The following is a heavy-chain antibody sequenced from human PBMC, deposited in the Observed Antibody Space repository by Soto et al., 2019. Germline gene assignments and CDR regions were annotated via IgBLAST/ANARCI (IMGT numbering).Heavy chain of an antibody. D-gene: IGHD3-22*01. J-gene: IGHJ4*02. CDR1: GFTFSSDS. CDR3: ANWCIYYYDSSGYYPW. V-gene: IGHV3-23*01. Sequence: PAGSLRLSXAASGFTFSSDSMSWVLQAPGEGLEWVAAIIGSGGSTYYADSVKGRFTISVDNSKNTLYLQLTSLRAEDTAVYYCANWCIYYYDSSGYYPWWGQGTLVTVSS. CDR2: IIGSGGST.